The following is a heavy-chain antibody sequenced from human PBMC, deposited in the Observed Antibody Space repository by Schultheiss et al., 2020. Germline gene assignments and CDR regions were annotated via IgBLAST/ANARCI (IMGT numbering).Heavy chain of an antibody. CDR1: GFTFSSYS. CDR3: ARDQGSIAVAGTPY. Sequence: GGSLRLSCAASGFTFSSYSMNWVRQAPGKGLEWVSSISSSSSTIYYADSVKGRFTISRDNSKNTLYLQMNSLRAEDTAVYYCARDQGSIAVAGTPYWGQGTLVTVSS. V-gene: IGHV3-48*01. CDR2: ISSSSSTI. J-gene: IGHJ4*02. D-gene: IGHD6-19*01.